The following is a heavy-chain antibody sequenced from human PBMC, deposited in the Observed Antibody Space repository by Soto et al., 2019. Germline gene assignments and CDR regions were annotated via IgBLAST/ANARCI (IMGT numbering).Heavy chain of an antibody. J-gene: IGHJ4*02. Sequence: GGSLRLSCTASGFTFGDYAMSWFRQAPGKGLEWVGFIRSKAYGGTTEYAASVKGRFTISRDDSKSIAYLQMNSLKTEDTAVYHCTRVGSSSWYRPDYWGQGTLVTVSS. CDR3: TRVGSSSWYRPDY. V-gene: IGHV3-49*03. CDR1: GFTFGDYA. CDR2: IRSKAYGGTT. D-gene: IGHD6-13*01.